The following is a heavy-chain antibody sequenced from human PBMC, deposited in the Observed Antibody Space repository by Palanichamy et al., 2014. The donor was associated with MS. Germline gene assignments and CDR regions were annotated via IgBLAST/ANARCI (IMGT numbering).Heavy chain of an antibody. CDR2: IKQDGSEK. D-gene: IGHD3-22*01. CDR1: GFTFSSYW. CDR3: ARDAMIVVVIKDWYFDL. J-gene: IGHJ2*01. Sequence: LVEVWGEGLVQPGGSLRLSCAASGFTFSSYWMSWVRQAPGKGLEWVANIKQDGSEKYYVDSVKGRFTISRDNAKNSLYLQMNSLRAEDTAVYYCARDAMIVVVIKDWYFDLWGRGTLVTVSS. V-gene: IGHV3-7*03.